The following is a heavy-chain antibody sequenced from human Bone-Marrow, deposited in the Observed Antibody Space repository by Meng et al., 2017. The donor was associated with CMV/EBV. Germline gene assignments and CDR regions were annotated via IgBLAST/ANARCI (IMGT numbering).Heavy chain of an antibody. D-gene: IGHD3-22*01. CDR1: GGTFSSYA. CDR3: ARRAYDSSGYYPYYFDY. CDR2: IIPIFGTA. J-gene: IGHJ4*02. V-gene: IGHV1-69*06. Sequence: KVSCKASGGTFSSYAISWVRQAPGQGLEWMGGIIPIFGTANYAQKFQGRVTITADKSTSTAYMELSSLRSEDTAVYYCARRAYDSSGYYPYYFDYWGQGTLVTVSS.